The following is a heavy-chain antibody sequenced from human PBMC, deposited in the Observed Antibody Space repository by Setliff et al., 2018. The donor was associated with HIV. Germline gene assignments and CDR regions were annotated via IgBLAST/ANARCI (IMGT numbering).Heavy chain of an antibody. CDR2: ISGAGATT. CDR3: ARYFVGGWSDFYYYYGMDV. Sequence: SLRLSCEASGFTLRSYAMYWVRQAPGKGLEWVAGISGAGATTYYADSVKGRFTISRDNAKNSLYLQMNSLRAEDTAVYYCARYFVGGWSDFYYYYGMDVWGQGTTVTVSS. V-gene: IGHV3-48*03. CDR1: GFTLRSYA. J-gene: IGHJ6*02. D-gene: IGHD6-19*01.